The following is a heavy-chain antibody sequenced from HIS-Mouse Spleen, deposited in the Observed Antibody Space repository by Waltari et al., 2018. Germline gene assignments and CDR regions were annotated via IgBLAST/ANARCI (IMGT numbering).Heavy chain of an antibody. CDR2: IYYSGST. J-gene: IGHJ2*01. V-gene: IGHV4-39*07. CDR1: GGSISSRSYD. D-gene: IGHD6-13*01. CDR3: AREIPYSSSWYDWYFDL. Sequence: QLQLQESGPGLVKPSETLSLTCPVSGGSISSRSYDWGWIRQPPGKGLEWIGSIYYSGSTYYNPSLKSRVTISVDTSKNQFSLKLSSVTAADTAVYYCAREIPYSSSWYDWYFDLWGRGTLVTVSS.